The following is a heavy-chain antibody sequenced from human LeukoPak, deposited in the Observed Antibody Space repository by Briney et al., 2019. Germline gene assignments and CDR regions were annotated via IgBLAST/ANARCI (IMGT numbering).Heavy chain of an antibody. Sequence: SETLSLTCAVYGGSFSGYYWSWIRQPPGKGLEWIGEINHSGSTNYNPSLKSRVTISVDTSKNQFSLKLSSVTAADTAVYYCARLIGYCSSTSCYYYYYGMDVWDQGTTVTVSS. CDR1: GGSFSGYY. J-gene: IGHJ6*02. CDR3: ARLIGYCSSTSCYYYYYGMDV. V-gene: IGHV4-34*01. CDR2: INHSGST. D-gene: IGHD2-2*01.